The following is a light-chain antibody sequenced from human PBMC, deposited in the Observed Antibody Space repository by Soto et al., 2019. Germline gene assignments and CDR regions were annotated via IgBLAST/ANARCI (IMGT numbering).Light chain of an antibody. J-gene: IGKJ4*01. CDR2: AAS. CDR3: QKLKRYPLS. CDR1: QDISSY. V-gene: IGKV1-9*01. Sequence: IQLTQSPSSLSASIGDRVTITCRASQDISSYLAWYRQKAGKAPELLIEAASTLQSGVPSRFSGSGSGTDFALTISSLPPEDFATYYCQKLKRYPLSFGRGTTLEIK.